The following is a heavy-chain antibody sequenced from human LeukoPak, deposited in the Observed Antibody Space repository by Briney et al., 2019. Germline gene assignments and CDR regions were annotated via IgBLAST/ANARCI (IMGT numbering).Heavy chain of an antibody. V-gene: IGHV4-30-4*01. J-gene: IGHJ3*01. CDR1: GGSISSGDYY. CDR2: IYYTGST. D-gene: IGHD3-22*01. CDR3: ARDNYDSSGYYEHALDL. Sequence: SQTLSLTCTVSGGSISSGDYYWTWIRQPPGKGLEWIAYIYYTGSTYYNPSLKSRVTMSVDTSKNQFSLKMTSLTAADTAVYYCARDNYDSSGYYEHALDLWGQGTMVTVSS.